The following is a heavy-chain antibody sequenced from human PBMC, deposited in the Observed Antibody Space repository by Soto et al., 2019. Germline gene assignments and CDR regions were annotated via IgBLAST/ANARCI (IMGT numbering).Heavy chain of an antibody. Sequence: SETLSLTCTVSGGSISSSSYYWGWIRQPPGKGLEWIGSIYYSGSTYYNPSLKSRVTISVDTSKNQFSLKLSSVTAADTAVYYCARDPNCGGDCYSLYGMDVWGQGTTVTVSS. D-gene: IGHD2-21*02. CDR2: IYYSGST. CDR3: ARDPNCGGDCYSLYGMDV. CDR1: GGSISSSSYY. V-gene: IGHV4-39*07. J-gene: IGHJ6*02.